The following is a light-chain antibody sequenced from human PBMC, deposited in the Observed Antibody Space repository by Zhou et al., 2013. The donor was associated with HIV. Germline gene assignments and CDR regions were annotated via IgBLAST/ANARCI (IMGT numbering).Light chain of an antibody. Sequence: EIVLTQSPGTLSLSPGERATLSCRASQTVSSSWLAWYQHKPGQAPRLLIYDASKRATGIPARFSGSGSGTEFTLTISSLEPDDFAVYYCQQRNNWLLTFGGGTKVEIK. V-gene: IGKV3D-20*02. J-gene: IGKJ4*01. CDR3: QQRNNWLLT. CDR1: QTVSSSW. CDR2: DAS.